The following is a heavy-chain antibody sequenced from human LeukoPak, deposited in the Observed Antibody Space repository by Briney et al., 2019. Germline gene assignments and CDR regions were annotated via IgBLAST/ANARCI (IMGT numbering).Heavy chain of an antibody. Sequence: GALRLSCAASGFTFSNYAMSWVRQAPGKGLEWVSGISGRGGSTHYADSVKGRFPISRDNSKNTLYLQMNRVRAEDTAVYYCAKGLYYYDGRGDDFDYWGQGTLVTVSS. V-gene: IGHV3-23*01. D-gene: IGHD3-22*01. J-gene: IGHJ4*02. CDR2: ISGRGGST. CDR1: GFTFSNYA. CDR3: AKGLYYYDGRGDDFDY.